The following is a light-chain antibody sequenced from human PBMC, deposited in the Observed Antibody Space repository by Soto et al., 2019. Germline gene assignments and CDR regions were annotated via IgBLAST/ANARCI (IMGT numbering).Light chain of an antibody. CDR3: QQYTTWPPGT. Sequence: MMEQSRVAPAVSAGVRATLSIKTSQSVSSNLAWYQQKPGQAPRLLIYGASTRAAGIPARFSGCWSGTEYTITVSSLVSADFPVYSCQQYTTWPPGTFGRGTKVDIK. V-gene: IGKV3-15*01. CDR2: GAS. J-gene: IGKJ1*01. CDR1: QSVSSN.